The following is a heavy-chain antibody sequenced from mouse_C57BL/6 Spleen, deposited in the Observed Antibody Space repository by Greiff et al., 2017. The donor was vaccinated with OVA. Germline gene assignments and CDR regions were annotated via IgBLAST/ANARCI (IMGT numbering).Heavy chain of an antibody. Sequence: EVKLMESGPGLVKPSQSLSLTCSVTGYSITSGYYWNWIRQFPGNKLEWMGYISYDGSNNYNPSLKNRISITRDTSKNQFFLKLNSVTTEDTATYDCARGHYCGSSYDYFDYWGQGTTLTVSS. J-gene: IGHJ2*01. CDR1: GYSITSGYY. V-gene: IGHV3-6*01. CDR3: ARGHYCGSSYDYFDY. CDR2: ISYDGSN. D-gene: IGHD1-1*01.